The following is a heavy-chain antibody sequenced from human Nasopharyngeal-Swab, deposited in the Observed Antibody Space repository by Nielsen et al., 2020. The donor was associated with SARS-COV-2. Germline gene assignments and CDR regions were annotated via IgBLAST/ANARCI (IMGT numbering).Heavy chain of an antibody. D-gene: IGHD5-24*01. CDR2: IKQDGSEM. V-gene: IGHV3-7*01. Sequence: GGSLRLSCAASGFTFSNYWMTWVCQAPGKGLEWVANIKQDGSEMYYVDSVKGRFTISRDNAKNSLYLQMNSLRVEDTAVYNCAREGRDGFDYWGQGTLVTVSS. CDR3: AREGRDGFDY. J-gene: IGHJ4*02. CDR1: GFTFSNYW.